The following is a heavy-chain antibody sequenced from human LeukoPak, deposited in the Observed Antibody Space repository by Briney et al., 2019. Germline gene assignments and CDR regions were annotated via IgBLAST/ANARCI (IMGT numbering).Heavy chain of an antibody. CDR3: CGSSGYYYGAFDI. CDR1: GGTFSSYA. Sequence: GASVKVSCKASGGTFSSYAISWVRQAPGQGLEWMGGIIPIFGTANYAQKFQGRVTITADESTSTAYMELSSLRSEDTAVYYCCGSSGYYYGAFDIWGQGTMVTVSS. J-gene: IGHJ3*02. D-gene: IGHD3-22*01. V-gene: IGHV1-69*13. CDR2: IIPIFGTA.